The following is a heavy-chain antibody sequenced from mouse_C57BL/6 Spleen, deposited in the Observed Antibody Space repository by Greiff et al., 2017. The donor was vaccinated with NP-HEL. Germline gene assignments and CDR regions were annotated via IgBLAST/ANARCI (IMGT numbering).Heavy chain of an antibody. CDR3: AIRRSYAMDY. Sequence: VQLQQSGPELVKPGASVKISCKASGYAFSSSWMNWVKQRPGKGLEWIGRIYPGAGDTNYNGKFKGKATLTADKSSSTAYMQLSSLTSEDSAVYFCAIRRSYAMDYWGQGTSVTVSS. J-gene: IGHJ4*01. D-gene: IGHD2-12*01. V-gene: IGHV1-82*01. CDR1: GYAFSSSW. CDR2: IYPGAGDT.